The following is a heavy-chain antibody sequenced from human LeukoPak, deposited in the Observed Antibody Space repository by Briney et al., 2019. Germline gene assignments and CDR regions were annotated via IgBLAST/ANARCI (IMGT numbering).Heavy chain of an antibody. CDR1: GFTFDDYA. CDR2: ISWNSGSI. Sequence: QSGGSQRLSCAASGFTFDDYAMHWVRQAPGKGLEWVSGISWNSGSIGYADSVKGRFTISRDNAKNYLYLQMNSLRAEDTALYYCAKDIEGYGSGSLFDYRGQGTLVTVSS. CDR3: AKDIEGYGSGSLFDY. J-gene: IGHJ4*02. V-gene: IGHV3-9*01. D-gene: IGHD3-10*01.